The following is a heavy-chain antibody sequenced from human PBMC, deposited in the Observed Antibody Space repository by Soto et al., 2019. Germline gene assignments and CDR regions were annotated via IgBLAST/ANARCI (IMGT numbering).Heavy chain of an antibody. CDR1: GGSISRSPYY. CDR2: VFYRGNT. D-gene: IGHD5-12*01. J-gene: IGHJ4*02. Sequence: SETLSLTCIVSGGSISRSPYYWGWIRQTPGKGLEWIASVFYRGNTFYNPSLQSRVTISIDTSKNQFTLSLSSVTAADTAVYYCARRRDGYNYYFDYWGQGTLVTVSS. V-gene: IGHV4-39*06. CDR3: ARRRDGYNYYFDY.